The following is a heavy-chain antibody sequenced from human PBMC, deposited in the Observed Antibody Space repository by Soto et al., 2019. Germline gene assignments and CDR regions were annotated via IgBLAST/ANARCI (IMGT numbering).Heavy chain of an antibody. CDR3: ARIGVRITIFGVVIKNWFDP. V-gene: IGHV1-18*01. J-gene: IGHJ5*02. CDR2: ISAYNGNT. Sequence: DSVKVSCNASGYTFTSYFISGVRQAPGQGLEWMGWISAYNGNTNYAQKLQGRVTMTTDTSTSTAYMELRSLRSDDTAVYYCARIGVRITIFGVVIKNWFDPWGQGTLVTVSS. CDR1: GYTFTSYF. D-gene: IGHD3-3*01.